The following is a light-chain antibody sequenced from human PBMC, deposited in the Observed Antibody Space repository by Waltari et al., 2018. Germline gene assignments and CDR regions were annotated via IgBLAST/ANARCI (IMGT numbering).Light chain of an antibody. CDR3: QVWDSVTDPWV. Sequence: SYVLTQPPSVSVAPGQTARITCGGNSIESKMVHWYQRKPGQAPVLVVYDDNPRPPGIPERFSGSTFGNTATLTIIRVEAGDEADYLCQVWDSVTDPWVFGGGTKLTVL. V-gene: IGLV3-21*02. CDR2: DDN. J-gene: IGLJ3*02. CDR1: SIESKM.